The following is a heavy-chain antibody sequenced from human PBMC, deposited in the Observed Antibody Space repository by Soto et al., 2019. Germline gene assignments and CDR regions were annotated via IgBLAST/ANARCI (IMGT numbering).Heavy chain of an antibody. CDR1: GGSFSGYY. D-gene: IGHD3-22*01. J-gene: IGHJ6*02. CDR3: ARGRYYYDSSGYPYYYYGMDV. Sequence: PSETLSLTCAVYGGSFSGYYWCWIRQPPGQGLEWIGEINHSGSTNYNPSLKSRVIISVAMAKNQFSLKLSSVTAADTAVYYCARGRYYYDSSGYPYYYYGMDVWGQGTTVTVSS. CDR2: INHSGST. V-gene: IGHV4-34*01.